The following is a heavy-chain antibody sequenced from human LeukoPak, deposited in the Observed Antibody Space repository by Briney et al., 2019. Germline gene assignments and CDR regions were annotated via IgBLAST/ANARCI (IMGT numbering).Heavy chain of an antibody. CDR3: ARDDGNTGVDY. Sequence: ASVKVSCKASGYTFTGYYMHWVRQAPGQGLEWMGWINPNSGGTNYAQKFQGRVTTTRDTSIRTAYMELSRLRSDDTAVYYCARDDGNTGVDYWGQGTLVTVSS. CDR2: INPNSGGT. V-gene: IGHV1-2*02. D-gene: IGHD4-23*01. CDR1: GYTFTGYY. J-gene: IGHJ4*02.